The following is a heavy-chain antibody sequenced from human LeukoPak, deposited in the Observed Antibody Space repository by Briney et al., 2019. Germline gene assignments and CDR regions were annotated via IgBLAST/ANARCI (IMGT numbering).Heavy chain of an antibody. V-gene: IGHV4-34*01. CDR2: INHSGST. CDR1: GGSFSGYY. J-gene: IGHJ4*02. D-gene: IGHD2-2*02. Sequence: PSETLSLTCAVYGGSFSGYYWSWIRQPPGKGLEWIGEINHSGSTNYNPSLKSRVTISVDTSKNQFSLKLSSVTAADTAVYYCARGGRYCSSTSCYKAPRYFDYWGQRTLVTVSS. CDR3: ARGGRYCSSTSCYKAPRYFDY.